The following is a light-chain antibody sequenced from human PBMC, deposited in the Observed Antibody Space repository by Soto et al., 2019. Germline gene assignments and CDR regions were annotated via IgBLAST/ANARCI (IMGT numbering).Light chain of an antibody. V-gene: IGKV4-1*01. CDR3: QQYYSTPFPYT. CDR2: WAS. J-gene: IGKJ2*01. Sequence: DIVMTQSPASLAVSLGERATINCKSSQSVLYSSNNKNYLAWYQQKPGQPPKLLIYWASTRESGVPDRFSGSGSGTDFTLTISSLQAEDVAFYYCQQYYSTPFPYTFGQGTKLEIK. CDR1: QSVLYSSNNKNY.